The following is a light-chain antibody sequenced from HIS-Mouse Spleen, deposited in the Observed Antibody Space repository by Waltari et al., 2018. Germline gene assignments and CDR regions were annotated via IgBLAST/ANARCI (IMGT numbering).Light chain of an antibody. CDR2: RKN. Sequence: QSVLTQPPSASGTPGQRVTISCSGSSSNIGSNYVYWYQQLPGTAPKLLIYRKNKRPSGVPDRFSGSTSGTSASLAISGLRSEDEADYYCAAWDDSLFWVFGGGTKLTVL. CDR1: SSNIGSNY. CDR3: AAWDDSLFWV. V-gene: IGLV1-47*01. J-gene: IGLJ3*02.